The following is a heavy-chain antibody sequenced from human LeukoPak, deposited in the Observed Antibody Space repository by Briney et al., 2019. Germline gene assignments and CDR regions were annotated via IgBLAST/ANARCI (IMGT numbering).Heavy chain of an antibody. J-gene: IGHJ4*02. CDR3: AREGATAVTKKFDY. V-gene: IGHV1-24*01. CDR2: FDPEDGET. CDR1: GYTLTELS. Sequence: ASVKVSCKVSGYTLTELSMHWVRQAPGKGLEWMGGFDPEDGETIYAQKFQGRVTMTRDTSTNTVYMELSSLRSEDTAVYCCAREGATAVTKKFDYWGQGTLVTVSS. D-gene: IGHD4-17*01.